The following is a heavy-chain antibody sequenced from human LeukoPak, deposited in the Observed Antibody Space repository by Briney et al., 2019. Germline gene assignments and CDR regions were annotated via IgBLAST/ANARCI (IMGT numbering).Heavy chain of an antibody. D-gene: IGHD6-19*01. V-gene: IGHV1-18*01. Sequence: ASMKVSCKASGYTFTSYGLSWVRQAPGQGLEWMGWISAYNGNTNYAQKLQGRVTMTTDTSTSTAYMELRSLISDDTAVYYCARIRRSVAGPHGMDVWGQGTTVTVSS. CDR1: GYTFTSYG. J-gene: IGHJ6*02. CDR3: ARIRRSVAGPHGMDV. CDR2: ISAYNGNT.